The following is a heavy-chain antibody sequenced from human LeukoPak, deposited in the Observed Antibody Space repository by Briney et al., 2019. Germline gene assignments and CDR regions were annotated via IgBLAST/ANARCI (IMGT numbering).Heavy chain of an antibody. V-gene: IGHV4-39*07. CDR3: AMWAYSSSADY. CDR1: GGSINSNNYF. J-gene: IGHJ4*02. CDR2: INHSGST. Sequence: SETLSLTCTVSGGSINSNNYFWGWSREPPGKGLEWIGEINHSGSTNYNPSLKSRVTISVDTSKNQFSLKLSSVTAADTAVYYCAMWAYSSSADYWGQGTLVTVSS. D-gene: IGHD6-6*01.